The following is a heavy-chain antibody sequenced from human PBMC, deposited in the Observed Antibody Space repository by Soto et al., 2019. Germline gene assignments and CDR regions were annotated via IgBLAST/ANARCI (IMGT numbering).Heavy chain of an antibody. CDR1: GFSLSTSGVG. D-gene: IGHD3-22*01. CDR2: IYWNDDK. CDR3: AHFDVYDSGGYYPDTIDY. J-gene: IGHJ4*02. V-gene: IGHV2-5*01. Sequence: SGPTLVNPTQTLTLTCTFSGFSLSTSGVGVGWIRQPPGKALEWLALIYWNDDKRYSPSLKSRLTITKDTSKNQVVLTMTNMDPVDTATYFCAHFDVYDSGGYYPDTIDYWGQGTLVTVSS.